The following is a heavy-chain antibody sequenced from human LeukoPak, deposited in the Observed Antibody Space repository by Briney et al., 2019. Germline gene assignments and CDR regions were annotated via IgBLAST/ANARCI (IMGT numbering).Heavy chain of an antibody. V-gene: IGHV3-23*01. Sequence: GGSLRLSCAASGFMFSTYAMTWLRQAPGKGLEWVSVVSASGGNRYYADSVKGRFTISRDNAKNSLYLQTNSLRAEDTAVYYCARTGYCSSTSCYYFDYWGQGTLVTVSS. D-gene: IGHD2-2*01. CDR2: VSASGGNR. CDR3: ARTGYCSSTSCYYFDY. J-gene: IGHJ4*02. CDR1: GFMFSTYA.